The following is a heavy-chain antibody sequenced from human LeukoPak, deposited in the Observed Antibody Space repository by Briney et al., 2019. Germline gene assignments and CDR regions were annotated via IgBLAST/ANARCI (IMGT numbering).Heavy chain of an antibody. D-gene: IGHD5-18*01. V-gene: IGHV3-11*01. Sequence: PGGSLRLSCAASGFIFSNYYMSWIRQAPGKGLEWVSYISITGDAIYYADFVEGRFTTSRDNAKGSLYLQMSSLRAEDTAVYYCATEGGDSLPENWGQGTLVTVSS. CDR3: ATEGGDSLPEN. J-gene: IGHJ4*02. CDR1: GFIFSNYY. CDR2: ISITGDAI.